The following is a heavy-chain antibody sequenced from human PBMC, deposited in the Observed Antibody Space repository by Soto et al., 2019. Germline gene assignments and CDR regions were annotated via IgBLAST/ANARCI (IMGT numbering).Heavy chain of an antibody. CDR3: ARDTDSSGWTRYYYGMDV. Sequence: SETLSLTCAVSGGSISSSNWWSWVRQPPGKGLEWIGEIYHSGSTNYNPSLKSRVTISVDKSKNQFSLKLSSVTAADTAVYYCARDTDSSGWTRYYYGMDVWGQGTTVTVSS. J-gene: IGHJ6*02. D-gene: IGHD6-19*01. V-gene: IGHV4-4*02. CDR2: IYHSGST. CDR1: GGSISSSNW.